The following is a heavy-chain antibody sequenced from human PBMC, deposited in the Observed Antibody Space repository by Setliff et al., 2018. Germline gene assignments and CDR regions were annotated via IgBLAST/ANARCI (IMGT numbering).Heavy chain of an antibody. CDR3: ARGYYNFLSGYYTPYYFDY. V-gene: IGHV4-59*01. D-gene: IGHD3-3*01. CDR2: IYYSGST. CDR1: GGSISSYY. Sequence: SETLSLTCTVSGGSISSYYWNWIRQSPGKGLEWIGYIYYSGSTNYNPSLKSRVTISVDTSKNQFSLKLSSVTAADTAVYFCARGYYNFLSGYYTPYYFDYWGQGTLVTVSS. J-gene: IGHJ4*02.